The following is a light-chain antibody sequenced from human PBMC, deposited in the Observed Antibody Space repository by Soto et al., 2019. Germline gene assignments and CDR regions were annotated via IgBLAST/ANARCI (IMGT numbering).Light chain of an antibody. CDR2: EVS. V-gene: IGLV2-14*01. CDR3: SSYTSSSTGV. Sequence: QSALTQPASVSGSPGHSITISCTGTNSDVGGYSYVSWFQQHPGKAPKLIIYEVSNRPSGVSNRFSGSKSGNTASLTISGLQAEDEADYYCSSYTSSSTGVFGGGTKLTVL. CDR1: NSDVGGYSY. J-gene: IGLJ2*01.